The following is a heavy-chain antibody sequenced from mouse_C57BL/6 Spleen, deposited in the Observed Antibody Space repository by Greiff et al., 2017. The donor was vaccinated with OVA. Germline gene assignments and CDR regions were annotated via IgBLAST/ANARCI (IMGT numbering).Heavy chain of an antibody. D-gene: IGHD2-3*01. CDR2: INPNNGGT. J-gene: IGHJ2*01. V-gene: IGHV1-26*01. CDR1: GYTFTDYY. Sequence: EVQLQQSGPELVKPGASVKISCKASGYTFTDYYMNWVKQSHGKSLEWIGDINPNNGGTSYNQKLKGKATLTVDKSSSTAYMELRSLTSEDSAVYYCARWVFYDGYSDYWGQGTTLTVSS. CDR3: ARWVFYDGYSDY.